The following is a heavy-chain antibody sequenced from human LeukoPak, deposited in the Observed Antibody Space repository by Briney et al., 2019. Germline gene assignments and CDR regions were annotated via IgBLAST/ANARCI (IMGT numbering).Heavy chain of an antibody. V-gene: IGHV1-46*01. Sequence: GASVTVSFTASGYTFTNYGISWVRQAPGQGLEWMGIINPSGGSTSYAQKFQGRVTMTRDMSTSTVYMELSGLRSEDTAVYYCARGYNSGWRIAFGIWGQGTMVTVSS. D-gene: IGHD6-19*01. J-gene: IGHJ3*02. CDR3: ARGYNSGWRIAFGI. CDR1: GYTFTNYG. CDR2: INPSGGST.